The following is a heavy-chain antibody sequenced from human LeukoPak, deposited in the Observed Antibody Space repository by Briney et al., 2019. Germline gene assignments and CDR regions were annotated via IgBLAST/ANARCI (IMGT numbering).Heavy chain of an antibody. CDR2: IYYSGST. CDR1: GGSISSSSYY. CDR3: ARHPEAYYYDSSGLLGSFDY. D-gene: IGHD3-22*01. J-gene: IGHJ4*02. Sequence: SETLSLTCTVSGGSISSSSYYWGWIRQPPGKGLEWIGSIYYSGSTYYNPSLKSRVTISVDTSKNQFSLKLSSVTAADTDVYYCARHPEAYYYDSSGLLGSFDYWGQGTLVTVSS. V-gene: IGHV4-39*01.